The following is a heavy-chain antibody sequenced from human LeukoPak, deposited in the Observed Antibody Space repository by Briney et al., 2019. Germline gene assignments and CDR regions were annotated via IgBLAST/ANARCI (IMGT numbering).Heavy chain of an antibody. D-gene: IGHD6-19*01. Sequence: PGGSLRLSCAASGFTFSSYGMHWVRQAPGKGLEWVAFIRYDGSNKYYADSVKGRFTISRDNSKNTLYLQMNSLRAEDTAVYYCAKDRTPEYSSGWSLGTFVYWGQGTLVTVSS. CDR3: AKDRTPEYSSGWSLGTFVY. V-gene: IGHV3-30*02. J-gene: IGHJ4*02. CDR1: GFTFSSYG. CDR2: IRYDGSNK.